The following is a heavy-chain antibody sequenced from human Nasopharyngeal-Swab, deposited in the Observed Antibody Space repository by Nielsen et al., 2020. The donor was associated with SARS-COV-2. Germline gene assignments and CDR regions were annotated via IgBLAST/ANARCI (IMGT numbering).Heavy chain of an antibody. D-gene: IGHD3-22*01. CDR1: GFTFSNAW. CDR2: IKSKTDGGTT. CDR3: TTDHTYYYDSSGYRLIDY. Sequence: GESLKISCAASGFTFSNAWMSWVRQAPGKGLEWVGRIKSKTDGGTTDYAAPVKGRFTISRDDSKNTLYLQMNSLKTEDTAVYYCTTDHTYYYDSSGYRLIDYWGQGTLVTVSS. V-gene: IGHV3-15*01. J-gene: IGHJ4*02.